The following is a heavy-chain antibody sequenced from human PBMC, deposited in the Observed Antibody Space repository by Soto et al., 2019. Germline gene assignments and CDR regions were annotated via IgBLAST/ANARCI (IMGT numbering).Heavy chain of an antibody. CDR3: ARDRGEAYCGGDCYSYYFDY. J-gene: IGHJ4*02. D-gene: IGHD2-21*02. V-gene: IGHV3-30-3*01. CDR1: GFTFSSYA. Sequence: GSLRLSCAASGFTFSSYAMHWVRQAPGKGLEWVAVISYDGSNKYYADSVKGRFTISRDNSKNTLYLQMNSLRAEDTAVYYCARDRGEAYCGGDCYSYYFDYWGQGTLVTVSS. CDR2: ISYDGSNK.